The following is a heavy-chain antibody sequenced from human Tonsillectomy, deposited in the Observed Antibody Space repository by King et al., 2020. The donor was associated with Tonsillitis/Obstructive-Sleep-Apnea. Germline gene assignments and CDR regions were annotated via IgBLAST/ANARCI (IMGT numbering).Heavy chain of an antibody. J-gene: IGHJ1*01. CDR3: AQGGGSGWQTPEFFQH. D-gene: IGHD6-19*01. CDR1: GFSLSTSGVG. Sequence: ITLKESGPTLVKPTQTLTLTCTFSGFSLSTSGVGVGWIRQPPGKALEWLALIYWDDDKRYSPSLKSRLTITKDTSKKQVVLTLTNMDPVDTATYYCAQGGGSGWQTPEFFQHWGQGTLVTVSS. V-gene: IGHV2-5*02. CDR2: IYWDDDK.